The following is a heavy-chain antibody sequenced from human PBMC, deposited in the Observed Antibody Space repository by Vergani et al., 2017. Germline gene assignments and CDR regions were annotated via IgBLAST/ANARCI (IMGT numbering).Heavy chain of an antibody. CDR3: ASGGGEIDY. Sequence: QVQLQQSGPGLVKPSQTLSLTCAISGDSVSSNSATWIWVRQSPSRGLEWLGRTYYRSKWYTDYAVSVKSRITINPDTSKNQFSLQLNSVAPEDTAVYYCASGGGEIDYWGQGTLVTVSS. J-gene: IGHJ4*02. CDR1: GDSVSSNSAT. V-gene: IGHV6-1*01. D-gene: IGHD3-10*01. CDR2: TYYRSKWYT.